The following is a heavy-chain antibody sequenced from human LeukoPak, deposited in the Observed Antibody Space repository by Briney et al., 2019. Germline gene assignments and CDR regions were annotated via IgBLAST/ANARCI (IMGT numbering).Heavy chain of an antibody. V-gene: IGHV2-70*04. CDR1: GFSLSTSGMR. Sequence: SGPTLVNHTQTLTLTCTFSGFSLSTSGMRVSWIRQPPGKALEWLARIDWDDDKFYSTSLKTRLTISKDTSKNQVVLTMTNMDPVDTATYYCARIRGGSGSYDYWGQGTLVTVSS. D-gene: IGHD6-19*01. CDR3: ARIRGGSGSYDY. CDR2: IDWDDDK. J-gene: IGHJ4*02.